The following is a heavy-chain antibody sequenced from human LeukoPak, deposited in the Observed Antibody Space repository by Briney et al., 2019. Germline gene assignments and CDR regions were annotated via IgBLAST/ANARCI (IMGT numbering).Heavy chain of an antibody. CDR2: ITTTSSYM. J-gene: IGHJ6*03. CDR1: GFSFSSYS. CDR3: ASDPPDRAARYMDV. Sequence: GGSLRLSCAASGFSFSSYSMTWVRQAPGKGLEWVSSITTTSSYMLYADSVKGRFTISRDNSKNTLYLQMNSLRAEDTAVYYCASDPPDRAARYMDVWGKGTTVTVSS. D-gene: IGHD2-15*01. V-gene: IGHV3-21*04.